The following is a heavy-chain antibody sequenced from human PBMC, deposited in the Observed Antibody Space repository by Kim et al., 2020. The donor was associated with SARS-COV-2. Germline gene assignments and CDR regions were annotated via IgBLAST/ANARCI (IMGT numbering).Heavy chain of an antibody. J-gene: IGHJ4*02. CDR3: IRGSGNYGYGVDS. D-gene: IGHD5-12*01. CDR2: VSSDGRSA. CDR1: GFTFSNFW. Sequence: GGSLRLSCAASGFTFSNFWMHWVRQGPVKGLVWVARVSSDGRSAVYADSVKGRFTISRDNAKNTLYLQMNSLSVEDTAVYYCIRGSGNYGYGVDSWGQGTLVTVSS. V-gene: IGHV3-74*01.